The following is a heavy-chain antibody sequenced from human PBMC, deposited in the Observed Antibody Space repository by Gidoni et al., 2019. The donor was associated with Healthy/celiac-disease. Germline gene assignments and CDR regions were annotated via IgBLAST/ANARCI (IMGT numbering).Heavy chain of an antibody. CDR2: IRSSSSSI. Sequence: EVQLVESGGGLVKPGGSLTLSCAAAGFPCRSYSLTGVRQAPGKGLEWFSSIRSSSSSIFYADSVKDRFTISRDNAKNSLYLQMNSLRAEDTAVYYCARDKDYYDSSVPIGRSYYFDYWGQGTLVTVSS. D-gene: IGHD3-22*01. J-gene: IGHJ4*02. CDR3: ARDKDYYDSSVPIGRSYYFDY. CDR1: GFPCRSYS. V-gene: IGHV3-21*01.